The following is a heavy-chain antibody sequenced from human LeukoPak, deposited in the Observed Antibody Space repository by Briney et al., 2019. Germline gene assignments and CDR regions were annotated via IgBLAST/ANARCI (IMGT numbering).Heavy chain of an antibody. CDR1: GFTFSSFG. CDR2: IWYDASNK. V-gene: IGHV3-33*01. J-gene: IGHJ5*02. D-gene: IGHD1-7*01. Sequence: PGGSLTLSCAASGFTFSSFGMHWVRQAPGKGLEWVAAIWYDASNKYYADSVKGRFTISRDNSKNTLYLQMNSLRDDDTAVYYCVRGVGVSRFNYLDPWGQGTLVIVSS. CDR3: VRGVGVSRFNYLDP.